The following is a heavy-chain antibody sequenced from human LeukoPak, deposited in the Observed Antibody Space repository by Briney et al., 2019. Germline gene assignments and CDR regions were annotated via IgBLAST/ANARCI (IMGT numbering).Heavy chain of an antibody. V-gene: IGHV3-30*04. CDR1: GFTFSSYA. J-gene: IGHJ6*04. CDR3: ARSRRDVVVVAAYYYYYYGMDV. Sequence: GGFLRLSCAASGFTFSSYAMHWVRQAPGKGLEWVAVISYDGSNKYYADSVKGRFTISRDNSKNTLYLQMNSLRAEDTAVYYCARSRRDVVVVAAYYYYYYGMDVWGKGTTVTVSS. D-gene: IGHD2-15*01. CDR2: ISYDGSNK.